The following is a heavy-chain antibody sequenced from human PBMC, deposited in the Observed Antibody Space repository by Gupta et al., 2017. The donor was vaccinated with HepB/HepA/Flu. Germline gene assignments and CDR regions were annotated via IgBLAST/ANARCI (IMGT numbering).Heavy chain of an antibody. V-gene: IGHV1-46*01. J-gene: IGHJ4*02. Sequence: QVKLIQSGAEVKKPGASVKISCKASGYGFTNYYINWVRQAPGQGLEWMGIINPDGGVTDYPQKFQGRVTITRDTSTSTVYMEVRSLRSEDTAVYYCARDMAFRDYDGYFDYWGQGSLITVXS. D-gene: IGHD3-16*01. CDR3: ARDMAFRDYDGYFDY. CDR1: GYGFTNYY. CDR2: INPDGGVT.